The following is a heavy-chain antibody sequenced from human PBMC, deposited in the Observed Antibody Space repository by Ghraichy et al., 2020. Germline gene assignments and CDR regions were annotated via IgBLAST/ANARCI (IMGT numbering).Heavy chain of an antibody. J-gene: IGHJ4*02. CDR2: ISSSSTTI. CDR3: ARDLHDY. Sequence: GGSLRLSCVASGFTFSTYNMNWVRQAPGKGLEWISYISSSSTTIHYADSVRGRFTISRDNAKNSVYLQMNSLRDEDTAVYYCARDLHDYWGQGTLVTVSS. CDR1: GFTFSTYN. V-gene: IGHV3-48*02.